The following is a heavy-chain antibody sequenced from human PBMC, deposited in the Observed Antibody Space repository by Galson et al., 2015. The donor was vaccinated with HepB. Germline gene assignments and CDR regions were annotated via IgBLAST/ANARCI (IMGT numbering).Heavy chain of an antibody. V-gene: IGHV3-21*01. Sequence: SLRLSCAASGFTFSSYSMNWVRQAPGKGLEWVSSISSSSSYIYYADSVKGRFTISRDNAKNSLYLQMNSLRAEDTAVYYCARDYYDSSGYPYYFDYWGQGTLVTVSS. CDR3: ARDYYDSSGYPYYFDY. D-gene: IGHD3-22*01. CDR1: GFTFSSYS. CDR2: ISSSSSYI. J-gene: IGHJ4*02.